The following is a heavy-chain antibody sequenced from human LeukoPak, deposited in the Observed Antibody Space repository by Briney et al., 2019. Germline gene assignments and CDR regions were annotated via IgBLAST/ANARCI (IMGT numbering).Heavy chain of an antibody. CDR3: AKGSCSSTTCLKTD. Sequence: GGSLRLSCAASGFSFSSHWMSWVRQAPGKGLEWVANINQDGRESQYVDSVKGRFTISRDNSKNTLYLQMNSLKSEDTAVYYCAKGSCSSTTCLKTDWGQGAPVTVSS. D-gene: IGHD2-2*01. J-gene: IGHJ4*02. CDR2: INQDGRES. CDR1: GFSFSSHW. V-gene: IGHV3-7*03.